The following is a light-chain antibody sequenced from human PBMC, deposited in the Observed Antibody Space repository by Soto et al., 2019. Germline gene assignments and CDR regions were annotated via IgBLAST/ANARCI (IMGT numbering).Light chain of an antibody. CDR3: QHYNNWPPYS. J-gene: IGKJ2*03. V-gene: IGKV3-15*01. CDR1: QDVSTN. Sequence: ETMMTQSPDTLSVSPGESATLSCRASQDVSTNLAWFHQKPGQTPRLVLYGASKRATGIPARFSGSGSGRHFTLTISSLQSEDFGVYYCQHYNNWPPYSFGQGTKVDIK. CDR2: GAS.